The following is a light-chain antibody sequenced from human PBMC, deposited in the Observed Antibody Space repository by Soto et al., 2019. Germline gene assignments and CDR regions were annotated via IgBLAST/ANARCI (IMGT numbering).Light chain of an antibody. CDR1: QGISSY. V-gene: IGKV1-8*01. CDR3: QQYYSYPYT. CDR2: GAS. J-gene: IGKJ2*01. Sequence: AIRMTQSPSSFSASTGDRVTITCRASQGISSYLAWYQQKPGKAPKLLIYGASTLESGVQSRFSGSGSGTDFTLTISCLQSEDLATYYCQQYYSYPYTFGQGTKLEIK.